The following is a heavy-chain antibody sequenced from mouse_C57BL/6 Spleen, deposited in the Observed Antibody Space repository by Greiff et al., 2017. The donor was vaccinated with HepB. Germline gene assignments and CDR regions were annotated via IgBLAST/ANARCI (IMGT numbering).Heavy chain of an antibody. CDR3: ARGGYGSSYRYFDV. Sequence: VQLQQPGAELVRPGTSVKLSCKASGYTFTSYWMHWVKQRPGQGLEWIGVIDPSASYTNYNQKFKGKATLNVDQSSSTAYMQLSSLTSEDSAVYYCARGGYGSSYRYFDVWGTGTTVTVSS. J-gene: IGHJ1*03. D-gene: IGHD1-1*01. V-gene: IGHV1-59*01. CDR2: IDPSASYT. CDR1: GYTFTSYW.